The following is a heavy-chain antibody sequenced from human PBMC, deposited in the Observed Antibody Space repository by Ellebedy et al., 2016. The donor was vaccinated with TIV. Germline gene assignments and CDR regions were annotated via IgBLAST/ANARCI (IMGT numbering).Heavy chain of an antibody. D-gene: IGHD2-15*01. CDR3: ARATDSHGNSYYYALDV. Sequence: GESLKTSXAASGFTFSSYALHWVRQAPGKGLEWVAVISYDGSDKKYADSVKGRFIISRDNSKSTLYVQLNSLRAEDTAVYYCARATDSHGNSYYYALDVWGQGTTVTVSS. V-gene: IGHV3-30*04. CDR2: ISYDGSDK. CDR1: GFTFSSYA. J-gene: IGHJ6*02.